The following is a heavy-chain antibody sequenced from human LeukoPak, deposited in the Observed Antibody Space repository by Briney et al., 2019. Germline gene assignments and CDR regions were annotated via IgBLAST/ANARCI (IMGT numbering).Heavy chain of an antibody. Sequence: GSLRLSCAASGFTFSSYGMHRVRQAPGKGLEWMTLIWYDGSNKYYAESVKGRFTISRDNSENTLYLQMNSLRAEDTAVYYCVRDKGYSYGHAFDYWGQGTLVTVSS. D-gene: IGHD5-18*01. V-gene: IGHV3-33*01. CDR1: GFTFSSYG. J-gene: IGHJ4*02. CDR2: IWYDGSNK. CDR3: VRDKGYSYGHAFDY.